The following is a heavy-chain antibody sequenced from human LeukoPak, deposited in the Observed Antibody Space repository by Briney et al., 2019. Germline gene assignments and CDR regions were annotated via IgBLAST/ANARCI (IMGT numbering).Heavy chain of an antibody. J-gene: IGHJ4*02. CDR2: ISSSNSTL. CDR3: AGGGATSLDY. V-gene: IGHV3-48*04. Sequence: GGSLRLSCAASGFNVSYYSMNWVRQAPGKGLEWISYISSSNSTLYYADSVRGRFTISRDNAKNSLSLQMNSLRAEDTAVYYCAGGGATSLDYWGQGILVTVSS. D-gene: IGHD5-12*01. CDR1: GFNVSYYS.